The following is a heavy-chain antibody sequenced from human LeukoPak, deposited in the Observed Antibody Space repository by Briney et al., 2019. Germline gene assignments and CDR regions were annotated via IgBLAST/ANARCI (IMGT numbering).Heavy chain of an antibody. CDR1: GFTFSSYS. V-gene: IGHV3-21*01. D-gene: IGHD3-10*01. CDR3: ARDSHYYGSGSNKFDP. CDR2: ISSSSSYI. Sequence: PGGSLRLSCAASGFTFSSYSMNWVRQAPGQGLEWVSSISSSSSYIYYADSVKGRFTISRDNAKNSLYLQMNSLRAEDTAVYYCARDSHYYGSGSNKFDPWGQGTLVTVSS. J-gene: IGHJ5*02.